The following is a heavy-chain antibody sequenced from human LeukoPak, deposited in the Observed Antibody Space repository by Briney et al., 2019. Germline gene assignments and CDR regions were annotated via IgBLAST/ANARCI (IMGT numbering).Heavy chain of an antibody. CDR3: ARGFIGGNGVGPGGYLDV. CDR1: GYTFTGYY. D-gene: IGHD4-23*01. Sequence: ASVKVSCKASGYTFTGYYLHWVRQAPGQGLEWMGWINPNSGGTNYAPKFHGRVTMTRDTSISTAYMEVSSLTSDDTAVYFCARGFIGGNGVGPGGYLDVWGTGTTVTVSS. V-gene: IGHV1-2*02. CDR2: INPNSGGT. J-gene: IGHJ6*03.